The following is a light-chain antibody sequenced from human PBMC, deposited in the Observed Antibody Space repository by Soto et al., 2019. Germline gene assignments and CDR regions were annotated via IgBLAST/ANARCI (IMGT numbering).Light chain of an antibody. CDR1: SSDIGDYDY. V-gene: IGLV2-8*01. Sequence: QSVLTQPPSASGSPGQSVTISCTGTSSDIGDYDYVSWYQQHPGKVPKLIIYEVTKRPSGVPDRFSASKSGNTASLTVSGLQGEDEADYYCSSYGGSNNFVVFGGGTQLTVL. CDR3: SSYGGSNNFVV. CDR2: EVT. J-gene: IGLJ2*01.